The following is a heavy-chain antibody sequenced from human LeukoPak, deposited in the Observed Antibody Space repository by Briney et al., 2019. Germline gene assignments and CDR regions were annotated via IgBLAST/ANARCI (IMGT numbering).Heavy chain of an antibody. CDR2: ISYDGSNK. CDR3: AKEGGSVIRYYYGMDV. V-gene: IGHV3-30*18. Sequence: GGSLRLSCAASGFTFSSYGMHWVRQAPGKGLEWVAVISYDGSNKYYADSVKGRFTISRDNSKNTLYLQMNSLRAEDTAVYYCAKEGGSVIRYYYGMDVWGKGTTVTVSS. J-gene: IGHJ6*04. CDR1: GFTFSSYG.